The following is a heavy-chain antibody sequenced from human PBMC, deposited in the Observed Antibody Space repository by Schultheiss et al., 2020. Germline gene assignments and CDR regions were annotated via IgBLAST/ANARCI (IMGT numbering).Heavy chain of an antibody. V-gene: IGHV4-39*01. D-gene: IGHD3-10*01. J-gene: IGHJ5*02. CDR1: GGSFSSSDYY. CDR3: ARRGMVRGVMSNWFDP. Sequence: SETLSLTCTVSGGSFSSSDYYWGWIRQPPGKGLEWIGSIYYGGSTYYSPSLKSRVTISVDTSKNQFSLKLSSVTAADTAVYYCARRGMVRGVMSNWFDPWGQGTLVTVSS. CDR2: IYYGGST.